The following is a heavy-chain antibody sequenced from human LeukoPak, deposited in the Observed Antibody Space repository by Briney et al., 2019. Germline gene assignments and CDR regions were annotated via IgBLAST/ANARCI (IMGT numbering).Heavy chain of an antibody. V-gene: IGHV4-34*01. CDR3: ASSPRAFDI. CDR2: INHSGST. J-gene: IGHJ3*02. Sequence: SETPSLTCAVYGGSFSGYYWSWIRQPPGKGLEWIGEINHSGSTNYNPSLKSRVTISVDASKNQFSLKLSSVTAADTAVYYCASSPRAFDIWGQGTMVTVSS. CDR1: GGSFSGYY.